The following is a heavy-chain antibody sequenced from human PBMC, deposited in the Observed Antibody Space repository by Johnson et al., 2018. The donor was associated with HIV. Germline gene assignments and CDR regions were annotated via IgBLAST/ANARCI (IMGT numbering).Heavy chain of an antibody. Sequence: QVQLVESGGGVVQPGGSLRLSCPASGFTFSSYGMHWVRQAPGKGLEWVSFIRYDGSNKYYADSVKGRFTISRDNSKNSLYLQMNSLRTEDTALYYCAKDMGRYSGSYGNYDAFDVWGQGTMVTVSS. J-gene: IGHJ3*01. D-gene: IGHD1-26*01. CDR1: GFTFSSYG. V-gene: IGHV3-30*02. CDR2: IRYDGSNK. CDR3: AKDMGRYSGSYGNYDAFDV.